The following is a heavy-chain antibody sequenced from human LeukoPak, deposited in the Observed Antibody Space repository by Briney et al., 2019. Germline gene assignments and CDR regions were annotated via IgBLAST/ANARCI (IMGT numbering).Heavy chain of an antibody. CDR2: IYYSGST. D-gene: IGHD2-8*01. V-gene: IGHV4-39*07. Sequence: SETLSLTCTVSGGSISTSSYYWGWIRQPPGKGLEWIGSIYYSGSTYYNPSLKSRVTISVDTSKNQFSLKLSSVTAADTAVYYCARAHPRCPHAFDIWGQGTMVTVSS. CDR3: ARAHPRCPHAFDI. CDR1: GGSISTSSYY. J-gene: IGHJ3*02.